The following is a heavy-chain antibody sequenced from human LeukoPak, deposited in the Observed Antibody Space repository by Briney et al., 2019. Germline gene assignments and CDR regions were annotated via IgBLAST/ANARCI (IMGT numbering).Heavy chain of an antibody. CDR3: ARSPYMYYYDSSPPALDY. V-gene: IGHV4-31*03. D-gene: IGHD3-22*01. J-gene: IGHJ4*02. CDR2: IYYSGST. Sequence: PSQTLSLTCTVSGGSISSGGYYWSWIRQHPGKGLEWIGYIYYSGSTYYNPSLKSRVTISVDTSKNQFSLKLSSVTAADTAVYYCARSPYMYYYDSSPPALDYWGQGTLVTVSS. CDR1: GGSISSGGYY.